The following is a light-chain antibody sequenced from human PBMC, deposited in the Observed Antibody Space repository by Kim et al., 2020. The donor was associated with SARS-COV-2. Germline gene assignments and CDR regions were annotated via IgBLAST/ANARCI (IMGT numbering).Light chain of an antibody. V-gene: IGKV3-11*01. CDR1: QGVGYH. CDR2: DAS. J-gene: IGKJ3*01. CDR3: QHGRS. Sequence: EIVLTQSPATLSLSPGERATLSCRASQGVGYHLAWYQQKPGQGPRLLIYDASNRATGIPGRFSGSGSGTDFTLTISSLEPEDFAVYYCQHGRSFGPGTKVDIK.